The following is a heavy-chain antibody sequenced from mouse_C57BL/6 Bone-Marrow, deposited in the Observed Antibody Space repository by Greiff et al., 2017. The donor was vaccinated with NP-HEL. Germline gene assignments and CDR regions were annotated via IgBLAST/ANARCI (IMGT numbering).Heavy chain of an antibody. V-gene: IGHV1-22*01. J-gene: IGHJ1*03. Sequence: EVQLQESGPELVKPGASVKMSCKASGYTFTDYNMHWVKQSHGKSLEWIGYINPNNGGTSYNQKFKGKATLTVNKSSSTAYMELRSLTSEDSAVYYCARDGYYWYFDVWGTGTTVTVSS. D-gene: IGHD2-3*01. CDR2: INPNNGGT. CDR3: ARDGYYWYFDV. CDR1: GYTFTDYN.